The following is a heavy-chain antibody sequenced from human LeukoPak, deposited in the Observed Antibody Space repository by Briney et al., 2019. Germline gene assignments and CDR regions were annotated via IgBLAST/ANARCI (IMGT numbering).Heavy chain of an antibody. CDR2: IIPIFGTA. Sequence: GASVKVSCKASGGTFSSYAISWVRQAPGQGLEWMGGIIPIFGTANYAQKFQGRVTMTEDTSTDTAYMELSSLRSEDTAVYYCATASSGSYFFVFDYWGQGTLVTVSS. V-gene: IGHV1-69*06. CDR1: GGTFSSYA. D-gene: IGHD1-26*01. J-gene: IGHJ4*02. CDR3: ATASSGSYFFVFDY.